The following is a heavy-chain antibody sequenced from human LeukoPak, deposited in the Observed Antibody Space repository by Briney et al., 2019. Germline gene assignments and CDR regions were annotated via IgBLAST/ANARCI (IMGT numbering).Heavy chain of an antibody. V-gene: IGHV1-18*01. D-gene: IGHD3-10*01. CDR3: ARSIWFGEPLGWFDP. Sequence: GASVKVSCKASGGTFSSYGISWVRQAPGQGLEWMGWIGAYNGNTNYAQKLQGRVTMTRDTSTSTAYMELRSLRSDDTAVYYCARSIWFGEPLGWFDPWGQGTLVTVSS. CDR1: GGTFSSYG. CDR2: IGAYNGNT. J-gene: IGHJ5*02.